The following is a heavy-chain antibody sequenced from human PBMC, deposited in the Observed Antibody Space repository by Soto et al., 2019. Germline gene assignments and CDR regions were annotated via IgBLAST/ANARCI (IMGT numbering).Heavy chain of an antibody. D-gene: IGHD3-22*01. J-gene: IGHJ4*02. CDR2: INSDGSST. V-gene: IGHV3-74*01. CDR3: AKHWGPDSSGYSVDY. CDR1: GFTFSSYW. Sequence: GGSLRLSCAASGFTFSSYWMHWVRQGPGKGLVWVLRINSDGSSTSYADSVKGRFTISRDNAKNTLYLQMNSLRAEDTAVYYCAKHWGPDSSGYSVDYWGQGTLVTVSS.